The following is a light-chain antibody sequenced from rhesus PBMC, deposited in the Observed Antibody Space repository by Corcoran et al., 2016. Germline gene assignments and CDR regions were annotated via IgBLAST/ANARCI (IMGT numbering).Light chain of an antibody. V-gene: IGKV1-22*01. J-gene: IGKJ4*01. CDR1: QGISSW. Sequence: DIQMTQSPSSLSASVGDTVTITCRASQGISSWLAWYQQQPGKAPKLLIYKASSLQSGVPSRLSGSGSGTDFTLTISSLQSEDFATYYCQQYSSRPLTFGGGTKVEIK. CDR2: KAS. CDR3: QQYSSRPLT.